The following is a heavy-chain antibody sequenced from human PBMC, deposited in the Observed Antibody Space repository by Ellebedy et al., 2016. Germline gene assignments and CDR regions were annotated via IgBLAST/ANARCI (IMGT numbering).Heavy chain of an antibody. V-gene: IGHV4-30-4*01. CDR1: GGSISSGDFY. Sequence: SETLSLTCTVSGGSISSGDFYWSWIRQPPGTGLEWVGYMYYTGSTYYNSSLRSRVTISADRSKNQFSLSLSSVTAADTAVYYCARVPATWQYYIDFWGPGTLVTVSS. D-gene: IGHD2-15*01. CDR2: MYYTGST. CDR3: ARVPATWQYYIDF. J-gene: IGHJ4*02.